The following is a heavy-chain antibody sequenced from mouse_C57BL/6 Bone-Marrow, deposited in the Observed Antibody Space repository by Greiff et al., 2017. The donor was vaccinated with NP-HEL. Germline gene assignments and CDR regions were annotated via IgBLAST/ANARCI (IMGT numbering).Heavy chain of an antibody. CDR1: GFTFSDYY. CDR2: INYDGSST. Sequence: EVKVVESEGGLVQPGSSMKLSCTASGFTFSDYYMAWVRQVPEKGLEWVANINYDGSSTYYLDSLKSRFIISRDNAKNILYLQMSSLKSEDTAAYYCARAPVTTRENYYAMDYWGQGTSVTVSS. CDR3: ARAPVTTRENYYAMDY. J-gene: IGHJ4*01. V-gene: IGHV5-16*01. D-gene: IGHD2-2*01.